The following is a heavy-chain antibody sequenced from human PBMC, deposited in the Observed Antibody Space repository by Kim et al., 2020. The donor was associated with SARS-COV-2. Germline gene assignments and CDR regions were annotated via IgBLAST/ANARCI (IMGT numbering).Heavy chain of an antibody. D-gene: IGHD4-17*01. Sequence: CADSVKGRFTISRDNAKNILYLQMNSLGADDTAVYYCAREPHEYGDYAVDHWGQGTPVTVSS. CDR3: AREPHEYGDYAVDH. J-gene: IGHJ4*02. V-gene: IGHV3-74*01.